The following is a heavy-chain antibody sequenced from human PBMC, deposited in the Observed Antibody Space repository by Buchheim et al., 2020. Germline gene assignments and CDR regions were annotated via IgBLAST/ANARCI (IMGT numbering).Heavy chain of an antibody. CDR2: ITSTGSYV. V-gene: IGHV3-21*01. CDR3: ARDRRFLSDDFDP. Sequence: EVQLVESGGGLVKPGGSLRLSCAASGLTFSSYGMNWVRQAPGKGLEWVSSITSTGSYVYYADSVKGRFTISRDNAKNSLYLQMNSLRAEDTAVYYCARDRRFLSDDFDPWGQGTL. J-gene: IGHJ5*02. D-gene: IGHD3-3*01. CDR1: GLTFSSYG.